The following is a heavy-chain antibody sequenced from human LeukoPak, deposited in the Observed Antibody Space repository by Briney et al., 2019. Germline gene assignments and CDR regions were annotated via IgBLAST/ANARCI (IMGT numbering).Heavy chain of an antibody. J-gene: IGHJ4*02. V-gene: IGHV3-7*01. CDR2: IKQDGSEK. Sequence: GGSLRLSCAASGFTFSTYWMTWVRQAPGKGLEWVATIKQDGSEKYYVDSVKGRFIISRDNAKNSLYLQMNSLRVEDTAVYYCARGGSVKYSAHGGVDYWGQGTRVTVSS. CDR1: GFTFSTYW. CDR3: ARGGSVKYSAHGGVDY. D-gene: IGHD5-12*01.